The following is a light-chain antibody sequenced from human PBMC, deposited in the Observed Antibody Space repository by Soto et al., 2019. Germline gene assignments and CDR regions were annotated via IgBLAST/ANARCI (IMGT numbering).Light chain of an antibody. CDR2: LGT. V-gene: IGKV2-28*01. J-gene: IGKJ2*01. CDR1: QRLLHGNGYNY. CDR3: MQALETPYT. Sequence: DIVMTQFPPSLPVTPGEPASISCRSSQRLLHGNGYNYLDWYLQKPGQPPQLLIYLGTNRASGVPDRFSVSGSVTDFTLKISRVEAEDVGVYYCMQALETPYTFGQGTKLEIK.